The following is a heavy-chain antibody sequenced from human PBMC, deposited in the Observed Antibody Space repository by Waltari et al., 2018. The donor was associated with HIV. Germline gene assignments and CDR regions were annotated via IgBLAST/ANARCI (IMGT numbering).Heavy chain of an antibody. CDR1: GGSLNNTA. CDR3: AGGSDWLVNVLEL. D-gene: IGHD6-19*01. V-gene: IGHV1-3*01. CDR2: ITVARVQT. J-gene: IGHJ4*02. Sequence: QVQFVQSGPEVKKPGASVKVSCRASGGSLNNTAIHWMRQARGQGLEGLGCITVARVQTRYSQMLQGRLTFTRDTSESTIFMELKSLKPEDTAVYFCAGGSDWLVNVLELWGQGTLVTVSS.